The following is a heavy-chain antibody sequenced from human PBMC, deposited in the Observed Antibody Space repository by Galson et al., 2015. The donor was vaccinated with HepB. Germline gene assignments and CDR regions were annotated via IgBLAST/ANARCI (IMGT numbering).Heavy chain of an antibody. CDR1: GYTLTELS. CDR3: ARPKQLVAPFDS. V-gene: IGHV1-24*01. CDR2: LDPEDGET. J-gene: IGHJ4*02. D-gene: IGHD6-6*01. Sequence: SVKVSCKVSGYTLTELSMHWVRQAPGKGLEWMGGLDPEDGETIYAQKFQGRVTMTEDTSTDTAYLQWSSLKASDTAMYYCARPKQLVAPFDSWGQGTLVTVSS.